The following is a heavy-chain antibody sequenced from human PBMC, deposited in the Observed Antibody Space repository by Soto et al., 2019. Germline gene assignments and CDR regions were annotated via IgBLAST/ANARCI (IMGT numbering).Heavy chain of an antibody. CDR3: AREGGAYSDYDPTYYGMDV. J-gene: IGHJ6*02. V-gene: IGHV5-51*01. CDR1: EYIFTSYW. Sequence: PGESLKISCKGSEYIFTSYWIGWVRQLPGKGLEWMGIIYPGDSDTRYSPSFQGQVTISVDKSISTAYLQWSSLKASDTAMYYCAREGGAYSDYDPTYYGMDVWGQGTTVTVSS. CDR2: IYPGDSDT. D-gene: IGHD5-12*01.